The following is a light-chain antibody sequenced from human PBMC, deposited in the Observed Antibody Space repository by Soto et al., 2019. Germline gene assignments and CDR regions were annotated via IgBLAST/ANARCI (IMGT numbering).Light chain of an antibody. CDR2: DAS. V-gene: IGKV1-5*01. J-gene: IGKJ1*01. CDR1: QSIKDW. CDR3: QQYNSYPWT. Sequence: EIQMTQSPSILSASVGDRVTITCRASQSIKDWLAWYQQKPGKAPKLLIFDASSLESGVPSRFSGSGSGSQFTLTISSLQPEDFASYYCQQYNSYPWTFGQGTKVDIK.